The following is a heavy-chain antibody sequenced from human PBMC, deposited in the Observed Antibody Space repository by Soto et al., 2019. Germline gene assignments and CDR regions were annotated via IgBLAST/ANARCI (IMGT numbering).Heavy chain of an antibody. J-gene: IGHJ4*02. CDR2: ISATGGST. Sequence: PGGSLRLSSATSGFKFNKHAMNWVRQAPGRGLEWVATISATGGSTYYADSVKGRFTISRDNSKNTLYLQMNGLRVEDTAVYYCAKDRLAGNFDYWGQGTQVTVSS. V-gene: IGHV3-23*01. CDR3: AKDRLAGNFDY. CDR1: GFKFNKHA.